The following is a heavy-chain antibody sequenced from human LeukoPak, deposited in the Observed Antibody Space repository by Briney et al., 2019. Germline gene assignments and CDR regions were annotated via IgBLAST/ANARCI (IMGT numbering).Heavy chain of an antibody. CDR2: ISSSGSTI. V-gene: IGHV3-11*01. Sequence: GGSLRLSCAASGFTFSDYYMSWIRQAPGKGLEWVSYISSSGSTIYYADSVKGRFTISRDNAKNSLYLQMNSLRAEDTAVYYCATAVRVGSHFDYWGQGTLVTVSS. D-gene: IGHD1-26*01. J-gene: IGHJ4*02. CDR1: GFTFSDYY. CDR3: ATAVRVGSHFDY.